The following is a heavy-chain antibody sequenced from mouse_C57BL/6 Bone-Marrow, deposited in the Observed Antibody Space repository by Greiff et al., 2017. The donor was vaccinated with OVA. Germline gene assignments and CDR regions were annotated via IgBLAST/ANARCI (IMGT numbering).Heavy chain of an antibody. V-gene: IGHV5-6*01. CDR1: GFTFSSYG. Sequence: DVQLVESGGDLVKPGGSLKLSCAASGFTFSSYGMSWVRQTPDKRLEWVATISSGGSYTYYPDSVKGRFTISRDNAKNTLYLQRSSLKSEDTAMYYCARREDYSFDYWGQGTTLTVSS. J-gene: IGHJ2*01. CDR3: ARREDYSFDY. CDR2: ISSGGSYT.